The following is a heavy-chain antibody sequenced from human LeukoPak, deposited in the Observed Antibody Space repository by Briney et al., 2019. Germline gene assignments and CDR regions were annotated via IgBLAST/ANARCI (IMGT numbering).Heavy chain of an antibody. CDR1: SXX. CDR3: ARELHLRGDYYDSSGYYYGFDY. CDR2: INPSGGST. J-gene: IGHJ4*02. D-gene: IGHD3-22*01. V-gene: IGHV1-46*01. Sequence: SXXMHWVRQAXGQGLEWMGIINPSGGSTSYAQKFQGRVTMTRDTSTSTVYMELSSLRSEDTAVYYCARELHLRGDYYDSSGYYYGFDYWGQGTLVTVSS.